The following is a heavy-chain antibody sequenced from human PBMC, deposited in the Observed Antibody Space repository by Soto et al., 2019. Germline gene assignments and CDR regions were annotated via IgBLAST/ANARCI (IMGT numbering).Heavy chain of an antibody. V-gene: IGHV1-69*12. CDR2: IIPIFGTA. Sequence: QVQLVQSGAEVKKPGSSVKVSCKASGGTFSSYAISWVRQAPGQGLEWMGGIIPIFGTANYAQKFQGRVTXIXLESTRAAYMELSSLRSEDTAVDYCAPQLSGNWFDPWGQGTLVTVSS. J-gene: IGHJ5*02. D-gene: IGHD1-26*01. CDR3: APQLSGNWFDP. CDR1: GGTFSSYA.